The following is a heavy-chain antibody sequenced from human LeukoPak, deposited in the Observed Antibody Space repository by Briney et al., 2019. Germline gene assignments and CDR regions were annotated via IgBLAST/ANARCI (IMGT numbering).Heavy chain of an antibody. CDR1: GFTFSSYW. Sequence: GGSLRLSCAASGFTFSSYWMHWVRQAPGKGLVWVSRINSDGSSTSYADSVKGRFTISRDNAKNTLYLQMNSLRAEDTAVHYCARGGYYYDRSPCDYWGQGTLVTVSS. V-gene: IGHV3-74*01. J-gene: IGHJ4*02. CDR3: ARGGYYYDRSPCDY. CDR2: INSDGSST. D-gene: IGHD3-22*01.